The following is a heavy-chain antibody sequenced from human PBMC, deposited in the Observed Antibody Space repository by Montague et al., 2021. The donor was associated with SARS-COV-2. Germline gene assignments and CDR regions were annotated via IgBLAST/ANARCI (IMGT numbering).Heavy chain of an antibody. CDR3: ARHVPNLRAAVDYFDY. D-gene: IGHD1-14*01. J-gene: IGHJ4*02. CDR2: IFHNGDS. CDR1: GGTISTDNLYWY. V-gene: IGHV4-39*01. Sequence: SETLSLTCLVSGGTISTDNLYWYWAWIRQPPGKGLEWIGSIFHNGDSYYNPSLNTRVTISIGTSRNHFSLSLTSVTAPDTAVYYCARHVPNLRAAVDYFDYWGQGTPVTVSS.